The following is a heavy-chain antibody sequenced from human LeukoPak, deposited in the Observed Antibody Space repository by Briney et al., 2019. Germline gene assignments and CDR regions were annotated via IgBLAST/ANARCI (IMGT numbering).Heavy chain of an antibody. CDR1: GFTFSSYT. Sequence: GGSLRLSCAASGFTFSSYTMNWVRQAPGKGLEWVSYISSSSSTIYYADSVKGRFTISRDNAKNSLYLQMNSLRDEDTAVYYCTRQDCSGGACSYVDYRGQGTLVTVSS. V-gene: IGHV3-48*02. CDR2: ISSSSSTI. CDR3: TRQDCSGGACSYVDY. J-gene: IGHJ4*02. D-gene: IGHD2-15*01.